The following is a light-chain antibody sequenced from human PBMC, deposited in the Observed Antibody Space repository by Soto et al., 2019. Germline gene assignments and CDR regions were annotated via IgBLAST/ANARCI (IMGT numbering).Light chain of an antibody. Sequence: EIVMTQSPATLSVSPGERATLSCRASQSVSSKLAWYQQKPGQAPRLLIYAASNRATGVPARFSGSWSGTEFTLTINSLQSEDFAVYYCQQYNNWPRTFGQGTKVDIK. CDR3: QQYNNWPRT. CDR1: QSVSSK. J-gene: IGKJ1*01. V-gene: IGKV3-15*01. CDR2: AAS.